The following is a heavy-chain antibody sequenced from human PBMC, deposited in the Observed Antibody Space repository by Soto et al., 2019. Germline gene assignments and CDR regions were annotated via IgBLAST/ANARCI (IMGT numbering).Heavy chain of an antibody. V-gene: IGHV4-30-2*01. Sequence: QLQLQESGSGLVKPSQTLSLTCAVSGGSISSGGYSWSWIRQPPGKGLEWIGYIYHSGSTYYNPSPKGRVTLSVDRSKNQVSLKLGSVTAPDTAVYYWARVPGPWGQGTLVTVSS. J-gene: IGHJ5*02. D-gene: IGHD7-27*01. CDR3: ARVPGP. CDR2: IYHSGST. CDR1: GGSISSGGYS.